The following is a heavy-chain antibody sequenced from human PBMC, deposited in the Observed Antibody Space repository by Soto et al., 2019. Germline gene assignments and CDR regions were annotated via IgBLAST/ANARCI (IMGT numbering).Heavy chain of an antibody. J-gene: IGHJ6*02. Sequence: PGGSLRLSCAASGFTFSSYSMNWVRQAPGKGLEWVSSISSSSYIYYADSVKGRFTISRDNAKNSLYLQMNSLRAEDTAVYYCALIWFGELFNQDYYYYGMDVWGQGTTVTVSS. CDR3: ALIWFGELFNQDYYYYGMDV. CDR2: ISSSSYI. V-gene: IGHV3-21*01. D-gene: IGHD3-10*01. CDR1: GFTFSSYS.